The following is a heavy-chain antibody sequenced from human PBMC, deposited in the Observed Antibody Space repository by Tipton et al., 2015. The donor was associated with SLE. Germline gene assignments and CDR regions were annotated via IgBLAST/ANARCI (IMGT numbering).Heavy chain of an antibody. CDR3: ARGDGSGSYVY. V-gene: IGHV4-59*11. CDR2: IYYSGST. CDR1: GGSISSHY. J-gene: IGHJ4*02. Sequence: TLSLTCTVSGGSISSHYWSWIRQPPGKGLEWIGNIYYSGSTNYNPSLKSRVTISVDTSKNQFPLKLSSVTAADTAVYYCARGDGSGSYVYWGQGTLVTVSS. D-gene: IGHD3-10*01.